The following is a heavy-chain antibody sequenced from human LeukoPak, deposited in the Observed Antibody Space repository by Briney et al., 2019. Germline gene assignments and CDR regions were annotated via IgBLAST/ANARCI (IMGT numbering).Heavy chain of an antibody. CDR3: ARTGGFGGATGY. Sequence: PSETLSLTCAVYGGSFSGYYWSWIRQPPGKGLEWIGEINHSGSTNYNPSLKSRVTMSVDTSKNQFSLKLSSVTAADTAVYYCARTGGFGGATGYWGQGTLVTVSS. CDR1: GGSFSGYY. D-gene: IGHD1-26*01. CDR2: INHSGST. V-gene: IGHV4-34*01. J-gene: IGHJ4*02.